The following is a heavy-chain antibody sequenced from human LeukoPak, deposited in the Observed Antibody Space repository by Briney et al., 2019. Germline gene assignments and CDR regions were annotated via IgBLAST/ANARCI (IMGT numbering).Heavy chain of an antibody. CDR2: IYSGGST. V-gene: IGHV3-53*05. CDR3: ARGKQQLDYFYYYRMDV. D-gene: IGHD6-13*01. J-gene: IGHJ6*02. Sequence: GGSLRLSCAASGFTVSSNYMIWVRQAPGKGLDWVSVIYSGGSTYYAYSVKGRVTISRDNSENTLYLQINSLRTDDTALYYCARGKQQLDYFYYYRMDVCGQGPTVPVSS. CDR1: GFTVSSNY.